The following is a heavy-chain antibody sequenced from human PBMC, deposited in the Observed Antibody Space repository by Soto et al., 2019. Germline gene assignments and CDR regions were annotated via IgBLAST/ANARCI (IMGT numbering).Heavy chain of an antibody. CDR3: AKDGEPTPRRSWYRGFDY. CDR2: ISGSGSST. J-gene: IGHJ4*02. V-gene: IGHV3-23*01. CDR1: GFTFSSYA. D-gene: IGHD6-13*01. Sequence: PGGSLRLSCAASGFTFSSYAMSWVRQAPGKGLEWVSEISGSGSSTDYADSVKGRFTISRDNSKNTLYLQMNSLRAEDTAVYYCAKDGEPTPRRSWYRGFDYWGQGTLVTVSS.